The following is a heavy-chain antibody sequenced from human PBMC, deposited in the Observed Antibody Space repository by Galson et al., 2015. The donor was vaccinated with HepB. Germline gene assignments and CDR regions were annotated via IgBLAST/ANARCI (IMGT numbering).Heavy chain of an antibody. CDR1: GFTFSTYW. Sequence: SLRLSCAASGFTFSTYWMHWVRQAPGKGLEWVSRISSDGTTTNYADSMKGRFSISRDNAKNTLYLQMNSLRPEDTAVYYCARARPADYGRAFDIWGQGTMVTVSS. CDR3: ARARPADYGRAFDI. V-gene: IGHV3-74*01. CDR2: ISSDGTTT. J-gene: IGHJ3*02. D-gene: IGHD4-17*01.